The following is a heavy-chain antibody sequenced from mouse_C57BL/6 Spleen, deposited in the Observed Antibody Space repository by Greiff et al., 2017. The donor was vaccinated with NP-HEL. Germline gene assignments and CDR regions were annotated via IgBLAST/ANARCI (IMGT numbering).Heavy chain of an antibody. CDR3: ARRGYGPYYAMDY. D-gene: IGHD2-10*02. J-gene: IGHJ4*01. Sequence: EVMLVESGGGLVQPGGSLKLSCAASGFTFSDYYMYWVRQTPEKRLEWVAYISNGGGSTYYPDTVKGRFTISRDNAKNTLYLQMSRLKSEDTAMYYCARRGYGPYYAMDYWGQGTSVTVSS. CDR1: GFTFSDYY. CDR2: ISNGGGST. V-gene: IGHV5-12*01.